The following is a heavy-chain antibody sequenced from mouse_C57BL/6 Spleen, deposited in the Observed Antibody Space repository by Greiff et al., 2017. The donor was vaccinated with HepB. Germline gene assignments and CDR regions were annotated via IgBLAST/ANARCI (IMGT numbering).Heavy chain of an antibody. J-gene: IGHJ2*01. CDR2: IDPSDSYT. CDR1: GYTFTSYW. Sequence: QVQLQQPGAELVRPGTSVKLSCKASGYTFTSYWMHWVKQRPGQGLEWIGVIDPSDSYTNYNQKFKGKATLTVDTSSSTAYMQLSSLTSEDSAVYYCARYYSNYGDYWGQGTTLTVSS. V-gene: IGHV1-59*01. D-gene: IGHD2-5*01. CDR3: ARYYSNYGDY.